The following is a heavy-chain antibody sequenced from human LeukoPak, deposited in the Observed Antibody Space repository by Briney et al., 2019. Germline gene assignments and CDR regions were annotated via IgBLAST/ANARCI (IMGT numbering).Heavy chain of an antibody. CDR3: AKSKAVAGTNWFDP. Sequence: GGSLRLSCAASGFTFSSYGMHWVRQAPGKGLEWVSFIRCDGSNKYYADSVKGRFTISRDNSKNTLYLQMNSLRAEDTAVYYCAKSKAVAGTNWFDPWGQGTVVTVSS. D-gene: IGHD6-19*01. CDR2: IRCDGSNK. V-gene: IGHV3-30*02. J-gene: IGHJ5*02. CDR1: GFTFSSYG.